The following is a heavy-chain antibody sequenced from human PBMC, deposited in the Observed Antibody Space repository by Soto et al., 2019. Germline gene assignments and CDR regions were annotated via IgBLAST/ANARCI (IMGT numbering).Heavy chain of an antibody. J-gene: IGHJ4*02. V-gene: IGHV3-30*18. D-gene: IGHD3-16*02. CDR3: TKEAMDRGVIGDY. CDR2: ISYDGSRK. CDR1: GFTFSNDG. Sequence: QVQLVESGGGVVQPGGSLRLSCAASGFTFSNDGMHWVRQAPGKGLEWVAVISYDGSRKYYEDSVGGRFTISRDNSKKPLYLEMNMLTPEDTAVYYGTKEAMDRGVIGDYWGQGTLVTVSS.